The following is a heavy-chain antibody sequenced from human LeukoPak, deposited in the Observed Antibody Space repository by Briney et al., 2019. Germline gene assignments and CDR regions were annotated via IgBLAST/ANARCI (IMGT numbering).Heavy chain of an antibody. CDR1: GYTFTSYG. J-gene: IGHJ4*02. CDR2: ISAYNGNT. Sequence: GASVKVSCKASGYTFTSYGISWVRQAPGQGLEWMGWISAYNGNTNYAQKLQGRVTMTTDTSTSTAYMELRSLRSDDTAVYYRARDSRAVVAATPVDFDYWGQGTLVTVSS. D-gene: IGHD2-15*01. CDR3: ARDSRAVVAATPVDFDY. V-gene: IGHV1-18*01.